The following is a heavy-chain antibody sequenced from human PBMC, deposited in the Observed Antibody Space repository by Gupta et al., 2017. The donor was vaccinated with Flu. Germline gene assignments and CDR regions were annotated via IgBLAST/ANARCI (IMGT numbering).Heavy chain of an antibody. J-gene: IGHJ6*02. CDR3: ASSGSQLRTKYYYYYGMDV. CDR1: GGTFSSYA. D-gene: IGHD4-17*01. Sequence: QVQLVQSGAEVKTPGSSVKVSCKASGGTFSSYAISWVRPAPGQGLEWMGGIIPIFGTANYAQKFQGRVTITADKSTSTAYMELSSLRSEDTAVYYCASSGSQLRTKYYYYYGMDVWGQGTTVTVSS. CDR2: IIPIFGTA. V-gene: IGHV1-69*06.